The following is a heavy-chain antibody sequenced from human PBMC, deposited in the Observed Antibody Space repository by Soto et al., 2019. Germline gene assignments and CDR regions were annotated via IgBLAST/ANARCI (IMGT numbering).Heavy chain of an antibody. CDR3: VRAISSSPSPGLNWFDP. V-gene: IGHV4-34*01. Sequence: QVQLQQWGAGLLKPSETLSLTCAVFGGSFSGYYWNWIRQPPGKGLEWIGTINYSGSTNYNPSLKNRVTISVDTSKNQFSLRLSSVTAADTAVYYCVRAISSSPSPGLNWFDPWGQGTLVTVSS. CDR1: GGSFSGYY. CDR2: INYSGST. J-gene: IGHJ5*02. D-gene: IGHD6-6*01.